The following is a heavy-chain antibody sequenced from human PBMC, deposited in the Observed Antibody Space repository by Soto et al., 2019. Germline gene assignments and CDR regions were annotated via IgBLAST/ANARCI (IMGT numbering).Heavy chain of an antibody. J-gene: IGHJ4*02. CDR3: AGRWLDSYYFDY. CDR1: GFTFTSYA. V-gene: IGHV3-64*01. Sequence: EVQLVESGGGLVQPGGSLRLSCAASGFTFTSYAMHWVRQAPGKGLEYVSAISSNGGSTYYANSVKGRFTISRDNSKNTLYLQMGSLRAEEMAVYYCAGRWLDSYYFDYWGQGTLVTVSS. D-gene: IGHD6-19*01. CDR2: ISSNGGST.